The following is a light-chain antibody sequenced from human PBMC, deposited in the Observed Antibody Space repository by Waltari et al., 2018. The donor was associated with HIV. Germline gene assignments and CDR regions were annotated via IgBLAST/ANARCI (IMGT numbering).Light chain of an antibody. CDR1: KIEENT. Sequence: SYVLSQPPSVSVAPGGTARITCGGSKIEENTIHWYQQKPGQAPVMVIYYDRDRPSGIAERCAGSKSGNTATLTISRVDVADESDYYCQLFESTADLLCAFGSGTKVTVL. CDR3: QLFESTADLLCA. V-gene: IGLV3-21*01. J-gene: IGLJ1*01. CDR2: YDR.